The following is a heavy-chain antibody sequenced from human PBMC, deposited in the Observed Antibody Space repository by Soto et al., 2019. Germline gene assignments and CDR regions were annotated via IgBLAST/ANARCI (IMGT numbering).Heavy chain of an antibody. CDR2: IYYTGST. V-gene: IGHV4-31*03. J-gene: IGHJ4*02. CDR1: GASIRSGGYY. Sequence: QVQMQESGPGLLKPSQTLSLTCSVSGASIRSGGYYWSWLRQSPGKGLEWIGHIYYTGSTFYSPSLKSRLTISLDTPENQFSLDLNSVTTADTAMYYCARIEMASIKWGRGTLVTVAS. D-gene: IGHD5-12*01. CDR3: ARIEMASIK.